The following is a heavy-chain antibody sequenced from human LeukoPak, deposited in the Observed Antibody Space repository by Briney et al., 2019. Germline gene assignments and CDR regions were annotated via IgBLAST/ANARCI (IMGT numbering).Heavy chain of an antibody. J-gene: IGHJ4*02. CDR1: GFTFSSYA. D-gene: IGHD4-17*01. CDR3: ANPILTTVTTC. CDR2: ISGSGGST. Sequence: GGSLRLSCAASGFTFSSYAMSWVRQAPGKGLEWVSAISGSGGSTYYADFVKGRFTISRDNSKNTLYLQMNSLRAEDTAVYYCANPILTTVTTCWGQGTLVTVSS. V-gene: IGHV3-23*01.